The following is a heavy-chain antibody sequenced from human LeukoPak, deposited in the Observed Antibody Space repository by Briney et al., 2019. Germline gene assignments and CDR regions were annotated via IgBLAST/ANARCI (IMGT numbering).Heavy chain of an antibody. CDR3: ARVGSSWYWDDY. Sequence: SETLSLTCAVSDYSVTSAYYWGWIRQFPGKELEWIGSIFHGETTYYNPSPESRVTISVDPSKNQFSLRLTSVTAADTAVYYCARVGSSWYWDDYWGQGTLVTVSS. CDR1: DYSVTSAYY. CDR2: IFHGETT. J-gene: IGHJ4*02. D-gene: IGHD6-13*01. V-gene: IGHV4-38-2*01.